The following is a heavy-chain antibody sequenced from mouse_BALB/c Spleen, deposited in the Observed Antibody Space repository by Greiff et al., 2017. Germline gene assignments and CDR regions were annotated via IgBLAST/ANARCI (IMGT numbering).Heavy chain of an antibody. J-gene: IGHJ3*01. CDR1: GFSFTSYG. D-gene: IGHD1-1*01. CDR2: IWAGGST. CDR3: ASPARYYGGSGFAY. Sequence: VQLQESGPGLVAPSQSLSITCTVSGFSFTSYGVHWVRQPPGKGLEWLGVIWAGGSTNYNSALMSRLSISKDNSKSQVFLKMNSLQTDDTAMYYCASPARYYGGSGFAYWGQGTLVTVSA. V-gene: IGHV2-9*02.